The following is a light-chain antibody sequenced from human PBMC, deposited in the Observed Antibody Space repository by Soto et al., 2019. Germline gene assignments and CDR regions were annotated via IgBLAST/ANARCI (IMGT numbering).Light chain of an antibody. CDR2: DAS. Sequence: EIVLTQSPATLSLSPGERATLSCRASQSVGSQLAWYQQKPGQAPRLLIYDASNRATGIPARFRGSGSGTDFTLTISSLEPEDFAVYYCQQRGNWPSLTFGGGTKVDIK. V-gene: IGKV3-11*01. CDR3: QQRGNWPSLT. CDR1: QSVGSQ. J-gene: IGKJ4*01.